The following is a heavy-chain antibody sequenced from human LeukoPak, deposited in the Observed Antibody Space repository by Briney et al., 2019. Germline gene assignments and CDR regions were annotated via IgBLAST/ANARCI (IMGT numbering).Heavy chain of an antibody. Sequence: GGSLRLSCAASGFTFSSYAMHWVRQAPGKGLEWVAVISYDGSNKYYADSVKGRFTISRDNSKNTLYLQLNSLRAEDTAVYYCAKVLRAGRVLTISLDHWGQGTLVTVSS. D-gene: IGHD3-10*01. CDR1: GFTFSSYA. V-gene: IGHV3-30*04. CDR3: AKVLRAGRVLTISLDH. J-gene: IGHJ4*02. CDR2: ISYDGSNK.